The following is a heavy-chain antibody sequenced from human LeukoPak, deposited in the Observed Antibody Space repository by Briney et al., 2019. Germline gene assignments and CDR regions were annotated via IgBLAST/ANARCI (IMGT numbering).Heavy chain of an antibody. V-gene: IGHV4-34*01. CDR3: ARGQQLVGFYYYYGMDV. CDR1: GGSFSGYY. CDR2: INHSGST. J-gene: IGHJ6*02. Sequence: SETLSLTCAVYGGSFSGYYWSWIRQPPGKGLEWIGEINHSGSTNYNPSLKSRVTISVDTSKNQFSLKLSSVTAADTAVYYCARGQQLVGFYYYYGMDVWGQGTTVTVSS. D-gene: IGHD6-13*01.